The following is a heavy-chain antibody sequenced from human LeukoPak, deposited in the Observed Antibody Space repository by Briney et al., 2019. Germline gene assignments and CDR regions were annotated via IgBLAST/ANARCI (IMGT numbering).Heavy chain of an antibody. CDR3: ARNVNYYDSSGYYFWFDP. CDR1: GYSFTSYW. D-gene: IGHD3-22*01. J-gene: IGHJ5*02. V-gene: IGHV5-51*01. Sequence: GESLMISCKGSGYSFTSYWIGWVRQMPGKGLEWMGIIYPGDSDTRYSPSFQGQVTISADKSISTAYLQWSSLKASDTAMYYCARNVNYYDSSGYYFWFDPWGQGTLVTVSS. CDR2: IYPGDSDT.